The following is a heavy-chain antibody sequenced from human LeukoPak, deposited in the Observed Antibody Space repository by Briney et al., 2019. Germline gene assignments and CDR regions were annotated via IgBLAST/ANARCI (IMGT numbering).Heavy chain of an antibody. D-gene: IGHD6-13*01. CDR3: AKSLGIAAPIWFDY. Sequence: GGSLRLSCATSGFTFSSYSMNWVREAPGKGLEWVSSVSSSSSYIYYADSVKGRFTISRDNAKNSLYLQMNSLRAEDTAVYYCAKSLGIAAPIWFDYWGQGTLVTVSS. CDR1: GFTFSSYS. J-gene: IGHJ4*02. CDR2: VSSSSSYI. V-gene: IGHV3-21*04.